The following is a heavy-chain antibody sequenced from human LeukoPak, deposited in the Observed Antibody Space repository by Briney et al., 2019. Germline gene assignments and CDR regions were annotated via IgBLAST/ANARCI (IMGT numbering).Heavy chain of an antibody. CDR2: LYHSGTT. V-gene: IGHV4-38-2*02. CDR3: ARVEVPRDINDWYFDL. Sequence: SETLSLTCTVSGYSIAHGFFWAWIRPPPGGGLKWIGSLYHSGTTYYNTSLKSRISTSVDTSKNQFSLKLRLVTAADTAVYYCARVEVPRDINDWYFDLWGRGTLVTVSS. CDR1: GYSIAHGFF. J-gene: IGHJ2*01. D-gene: IGHD2-15*01.